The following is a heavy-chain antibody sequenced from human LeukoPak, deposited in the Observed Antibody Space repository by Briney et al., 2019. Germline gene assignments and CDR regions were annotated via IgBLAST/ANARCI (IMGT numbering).Heavy chain of an antibody. CDR2: IYYSGST. V-gene: IGHV4-39*01. Sequence: SETLSLTCTVSGGSISSSSYYWGWIRQPPGKGLEWIGSIYYSGSTYYNPSLKSRVTISVDTSKNQFSLKVSSVTAAGTAVYYCARGGTVVTPFDYWGQGTLVTVSS. D-gene: IGHD4-23*01. CDR1: GGSISSSSYY. CDR3: ARGGTVVTPFDY. J-gene: IGHJ4*02.